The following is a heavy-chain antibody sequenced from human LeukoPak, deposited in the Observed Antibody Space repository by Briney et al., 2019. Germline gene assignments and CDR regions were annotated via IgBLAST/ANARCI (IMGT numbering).Heavy chain of an antibody. V-gene: IGHV1-46*01. CDR1: GYTFTGYY. CDR2: IAPSSGTT. J-gene: IGHJ4*02. Sequence: ASVKVSCKASGYTFTGYYMHWVRQAPGQGLEWMGVIAPSSGTTSYAQKFQGRVTMTRDTSTSTLYMELSSLTSEDTAVYYCARASGSSAVPFDYWGQGTLVTVSS. D-gene: IGHD3-10*01. CDR3: ARASGSSAVPFDY.